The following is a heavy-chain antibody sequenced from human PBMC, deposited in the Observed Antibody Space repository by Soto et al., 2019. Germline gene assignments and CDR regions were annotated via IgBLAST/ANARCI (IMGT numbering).Heavy chain of an antibody. CDR1: GGSISSGDYY. D-gene: IGHD2-15*01. CDR3: AREFCSGGYCYGQPGWFDP. Sequence: QVQLQESGPGLVKPSQTLSLTCTVSGGSISSGDYYWSWIRQSPGKGLEWIGYISNTGITYYKPSLKSRLSISVDTSKNNFSLKLTSVTAADTAVYYCAREFCSGGYCYGQPGWFDPWGQGTLVTVSS. J-gene: IGHJ5*02. CDR2: ISNTGIT. V-gene: IGHV4-30-4*01.